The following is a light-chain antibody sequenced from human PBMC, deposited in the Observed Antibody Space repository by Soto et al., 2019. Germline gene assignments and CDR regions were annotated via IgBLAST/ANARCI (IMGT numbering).Light chain of an antibody. CDR1: QGISSY. V-gene: IGKV1-8*01. CDR2: AAS. J-gene: IGKJ5*01. Sequence: AIRMTQYTSSLSASTGDRVTITCRASQGISSYLAWYQQKPGKAPKLLIYAASTLQSGVPSRFSGSGSGTDFTLTISCLQSEDFATYYCQQYYSYPITFGQGRRLEI. CDR3: QQYYSYPIT.